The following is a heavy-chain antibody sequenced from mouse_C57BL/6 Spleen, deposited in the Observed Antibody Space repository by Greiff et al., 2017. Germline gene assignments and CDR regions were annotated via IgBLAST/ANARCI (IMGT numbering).Heavy chain of an antibody. CDR2: ISSGRSTI. CDR3: AMKDYYSNYDYAMDY. Sequence: EVQLVESGGGLVKPGGSLKLSCAASGFTFSDYGMHWVRQAPEKGLEWVAYISSGRSTIYYADTVKGRFAISRDNAKNTLFLQMTSLRSDDTAMYYCAMKDYYSNYDYAMDYWGQGTSVAVSS. J-gene: IGHJ4*01. V-gene: IGHV5-17*01. CDR1: GFTFSDYG. D-gene: IGHD2-5*01.